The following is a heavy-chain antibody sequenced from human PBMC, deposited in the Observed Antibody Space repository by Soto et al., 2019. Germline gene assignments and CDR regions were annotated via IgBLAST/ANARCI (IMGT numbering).Heavy chain of an antibody. CDR3: AKGFTYNYDSSGYYTFNY. D-gene: IGHD3-22*01. V-gene: IGHV3-30*18. CDR1: GFTFSDYG. J-gene: IGHJ4*02. Sequence: LRLSCVASGFTFSDYGMHWVRQAPGKGLEWVAVISYDGSNQYYADSVKGRFTISRDNSKNTLYLQMNSLRAEDTAVYYCAKGFTYNYDSSGYYTFNYWGQGTLVTVSS. CDR2: ISYDGSNQ.